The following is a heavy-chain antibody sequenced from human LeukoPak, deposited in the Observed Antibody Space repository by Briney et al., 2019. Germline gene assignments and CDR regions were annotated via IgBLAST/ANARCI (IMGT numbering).Heavy chain of an antibody. CDR3: ARDRYNWNDASDAFDI. Sequence: SGTLSLTCTVSGGSISSYYWSWIRQAPGKGLEWIGYIYYSGSTNYNPSLKSRVTISVDTSKNQFSLKLSSVTAADTAVYYCARDRYNWNDASDAFDIWGQGTMVTVSS. D-gene: IGHD1-20*01. CDR2: IYYSGST. CDR1: GGSISSYY. V-gene: IGHV4-59*01. J-gene: IGHJ3*02.